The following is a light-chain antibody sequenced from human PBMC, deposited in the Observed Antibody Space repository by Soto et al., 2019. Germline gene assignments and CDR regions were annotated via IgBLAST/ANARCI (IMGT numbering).Light chain of an antibody. CDR3: QQSYSTPPT. V-gene: IGKV1-39*01. Sequence: SPMTQSPSSLSASVVDRVTITCRASQSISSYLNWYQQKPGKAPKLLIYAASSLQSGVPSRFSGSGSGTDFTLTISSLQPEDFATYYCQQSYSTPPTFGQGTRLEI. J-gene: IGKJ5*01. CDR1: QSISSY. CDR2: AAS.